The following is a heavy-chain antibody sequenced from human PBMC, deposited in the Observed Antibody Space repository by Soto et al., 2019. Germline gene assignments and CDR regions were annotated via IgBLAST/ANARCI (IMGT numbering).Heavy chain of an antibody. V-gene: IGHV3-7*01. Sequence: GGSLRLSCAASGFTFSSYWMSWVRQAPGKGLEWVANIKHDGSNKYYVDSVKGRFTISRDNAKNSLYLQMNSLRAEDTAVYYCARDQTVDYYYYGMDVWGQGTTVTVSS. J-gene: IGHJ6*02. D-gene: IGHD4-17*01. CDR3: ARDQTVDYYYYGMDV. CDR2: IKHDGSNK. CDR1: GFTFSSYW.